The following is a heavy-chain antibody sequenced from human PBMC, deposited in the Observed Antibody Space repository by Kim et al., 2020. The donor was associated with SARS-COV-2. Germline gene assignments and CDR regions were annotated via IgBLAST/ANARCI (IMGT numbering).Heavy chain of an antibody. CDR3: VISMIIVAFDV. Sequence: GGSLRLSCKASGFSVTNNYMGWVRQAPGKGLEWVSVIFADGQPHYTDIVKGRFSISRDDAQNTLDLRINGLRADDTAIYYCVISMIIVAFDVCGHGTRVT. CDR2: IFADGQP. D-gene: IGHD3-16*01. CDR1: GFSVTNNY. J-gene: IGHJ3*01. V-gene: IGHV3-66*01.